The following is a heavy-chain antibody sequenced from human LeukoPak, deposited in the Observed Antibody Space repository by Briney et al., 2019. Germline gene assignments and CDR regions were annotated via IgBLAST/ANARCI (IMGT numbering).Heavy chain of an antibody. V-gene: IGHV1-69*13. Sequence: SVKVSCKASAGTFSSYGISWVRQAPGQGLEWMGGIIPIFGTANYAQKFQGRVTITADESTSTAYMELSSLRSEDTAVYYCARLDEYSSSSRYYGMDVWGQGTTVTVSS. CDR3: ARLDEYSSSSRYYGMDV. D-gene: IGHD6-6*01. CDR2: IIPIFGTA. CDR1: AGTFSSYG. J-gene: IGHJ6*02.